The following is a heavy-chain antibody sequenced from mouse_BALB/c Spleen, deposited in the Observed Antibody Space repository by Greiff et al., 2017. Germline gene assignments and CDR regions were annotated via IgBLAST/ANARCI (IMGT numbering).Heavy chain of an antibody. J-gene: IGHJ3*01. CDR2: IRSKSNNYAT. Sequence: VKVVESGGGLVQPKGSLKLSCAASGFTFNTYAMHWVCQAPGKGLEWVARIRSKSNNYATYYADSVKDRFTISRDDSQSMLYLQMNNLKTEDTAMYYCVREDRRGFAYWGQGTLVTVSA. V-gene: IGHV10-3*03. CDR3: VREDRRGFAY. CDR1: GFTFNTYA.